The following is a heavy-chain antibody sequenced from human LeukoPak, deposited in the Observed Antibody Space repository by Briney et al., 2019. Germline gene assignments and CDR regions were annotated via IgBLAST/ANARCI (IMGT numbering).Heavy chain of an antibody. J-gene: IGHJ6*02. CDR1: GFTFSSYS. D-gene: IGHD2-15*01. Sequence: PEGSLRLSCAASGFTFSSYSMNWVRQAPGKGLEWVSSISSSSSYIYYADSVKGRFTISRDNAKNSLYLQMNSVRAEDTAVYYCARVATGYCSGGSCYPSYYYYYGMDVWGQGTTVTVSS. CDR2: ISSSSSYI. V-gene: IGHV3-21*01. CDR3: ARVATGYCSGGSCYPSYYYYYGMDV.